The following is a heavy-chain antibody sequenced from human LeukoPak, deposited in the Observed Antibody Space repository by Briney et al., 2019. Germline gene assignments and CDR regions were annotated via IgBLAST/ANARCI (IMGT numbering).Heavy chain of an antibody. CDR2: ISSSSSYI. D-gene: IGHD3-22*01. V-gene: IGHV3-21*01. Sequence: GGSLRLSCAASGFTFSSYSMNWVRQAPGKGLEWVSSISSSSSYISYADSVKGRFTISRDNAKNSLYLQMNSLRAEDTAVYYCARAPDYYDSSEYFDYWGQGTLVTVSS. J-gene: IGHJ4*02. CDR1: GFTFSSYS. CDR3: ARAPDYYDSSEYFDY.